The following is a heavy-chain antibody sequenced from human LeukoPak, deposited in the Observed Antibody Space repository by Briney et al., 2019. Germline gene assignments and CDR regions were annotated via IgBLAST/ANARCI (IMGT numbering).Heavy chain of an antibody. Sequence: SETLSLTCTVSGGSISSGSYYWSWIRQPAGKGLEWIGRIYTSGSTNYNPSLKSRVTISVDTSKNQFSLKLSSVTAADTAVYYCARFATNYYDSSAYYYYMDVWGKGTTVTVSS. V-gene: IGHV4-61*02. D-gene: IGHD3-22*01. CDR2: IYTSGST. CDR3: ARFATNYYDSSAYYYYMDV. CDR1: GGSISSGSYY. J-gene: IGHJ6*03.